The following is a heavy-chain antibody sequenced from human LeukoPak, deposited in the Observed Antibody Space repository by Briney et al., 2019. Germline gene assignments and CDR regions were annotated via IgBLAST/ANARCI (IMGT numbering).Heavy chain of an antibody. D-gene: IGHD3-22*01. CDR3: ARDRLLDYDSSGYYGEYFQH. Sequence: ASVKVSCKASGYTFTSYGISWVRQAPGQGLEWMGWISAYNGNTNYAQKLQGRVTMTTDTSTSTAYMELRSLRSDDTAVYYCARDRLLDYDSSGYYGEYFQHWGQGTLVTVSS. J-gene: IGHJ1*01. CDR2: ISAYNGNT. V-gene: IGHV1-18*01. CDR1: GYTFTSYG.